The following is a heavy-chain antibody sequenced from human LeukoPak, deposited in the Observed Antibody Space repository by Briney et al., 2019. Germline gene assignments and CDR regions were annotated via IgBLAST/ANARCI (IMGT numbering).Heavy chain of an antibody. CDR3: ATSYYDILTGYRPLAY. D-gene: IGHD3-9*01. Sequence: EASVKVSCKVSRYTLTELSMHWVRQAPGKGLEWMGGFDPENGETIYAQKFQGRVTMTEDTSTDTAYMELSSLRSEDTAVYYCATSYYDILTGYRPLAYWGQGTLVTVSS. V-gene: IGHV1-24*01. CDR2: FDPENGET. CDR1: RYTLTELS. J-gene: IGHJ4*02.